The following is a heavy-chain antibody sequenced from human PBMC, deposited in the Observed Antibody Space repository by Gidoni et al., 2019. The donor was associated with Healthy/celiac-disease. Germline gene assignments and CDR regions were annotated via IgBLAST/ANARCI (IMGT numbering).Heavy chain of an antibody. CDR3: AKGRTPVGDTDSLDY. D-gene: IGHD5-18*01. J-gene: IGHJ4*02. V-gene: IGHV3-30*18. CDR2: ISYDGSNK. CDR1: GFTFSRYG. Sequence: QVQLVESGGGVVQPGRSLRRSCAASGFTFSRYGMHWVRQAPGKGLEWVAVISYDGSNKYYADSVKGRFTISRDNSKNTLYLQMNSLRAEDTAVYYCAKGRTPVGDTDSLDYWGQGTLVTVSS.